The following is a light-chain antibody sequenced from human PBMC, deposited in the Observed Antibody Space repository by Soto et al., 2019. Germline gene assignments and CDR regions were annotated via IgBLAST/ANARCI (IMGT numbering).Light chain of an antibody. CDR1: HSVKTF. V-gene: IGKV3-11*01. CDR3: QQRSNWPPST. Sequence: EIVLTQSPATLSLSPGERATLSCRASHSVKTFLVWYQHRPGQAPRVLIYDASHRATGIPARFSGSGSGTDLTLTIRSLEPEDAALYYCQQRSNWPPSTLGQGTRLEIK. CDR2: DAS. J-gene: IGKJ5*01.